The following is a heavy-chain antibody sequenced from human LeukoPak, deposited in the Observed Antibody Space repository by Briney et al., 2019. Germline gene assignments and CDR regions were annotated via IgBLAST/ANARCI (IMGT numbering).Heavy chain of an antibody. CDR1: GFIFSSYW. J-gene: IGHJ4*02. V-gene: IGHV3-21*01. CDR2: ISSSSSYI. CDR3: ARDRSGSYPFDY. D-gene: IGHD1-26*01. Sequence: GGSLRLSCAASGFIFSSYWMSWVRQAPGKGLEWVSSISSSSSYIYYADSVKGRFTISRDNAKNSLYLQMNSLRAEDTAVYYCARDRSGSYPFDYWGQGTLVTVSS.